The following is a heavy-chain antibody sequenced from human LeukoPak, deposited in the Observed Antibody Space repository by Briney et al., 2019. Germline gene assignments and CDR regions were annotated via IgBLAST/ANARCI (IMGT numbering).Heavy chain of an antibody. Sequence: GGSLRLSCAASDFALRVFWMSWVRQAPGKGLEWVANINQDGSVKYYLGSVKGRFTVSRDNAENSLYLQTTSLRAEDTAIYYCARLRGEATTFDLWGQGTLVTVSS. CDR3: ARLRGEATTFDL. CDR1: DFALRVFW. J-gene: IGHJ4*02. D-gene: IGHD5-12*01. CDR2: INQDGSVK. V-gene: IGHV3-7*01.